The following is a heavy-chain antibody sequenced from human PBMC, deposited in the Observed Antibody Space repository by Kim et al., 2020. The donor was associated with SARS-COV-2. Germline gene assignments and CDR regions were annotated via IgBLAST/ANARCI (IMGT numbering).Heavy chain of an antibody. J-gene: IGHJ6*02. CDR2: GGST. CDR3: AINYEMDV. V-gene: IGHV1-46*01. Sequence: GGSTSYAQKCQGVVTMTRDTSTSTVYMELSSLRSEDTAVYYCAINYEMDVWGQGTTVTVSS.